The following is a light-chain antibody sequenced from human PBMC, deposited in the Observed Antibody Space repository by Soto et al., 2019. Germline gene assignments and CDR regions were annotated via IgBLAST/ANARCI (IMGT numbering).Light chain of an antibody. V-gene: IGLV2-23*01. CDR1: ISDVGSYNL. J-gene: IGLJ1*01. Sequence: QSALTQPASVSGSPGQSITISCTGTISDVGSYNLVSWYQHHPGKAPKLMIFEGSKRPSGVSNRFSGSKSGNTASLTISGLQAEDEADYYCCSYVGSSTYVFGTGTKLTVL. CDR2: EGS. CDR3: CSYVGSSTYV.